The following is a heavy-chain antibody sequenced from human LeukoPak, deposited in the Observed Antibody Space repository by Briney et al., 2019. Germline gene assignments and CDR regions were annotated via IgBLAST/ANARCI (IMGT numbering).Heavy chain of an antibody. CDR3: AGYTSGWFGAFDI. CDR1: GFTFSDYY. Sequence: GGSLRLSCAASGFTFSDYYMNWIRQAPGKGLEWVSYVSSSGSTIYYADSVKGRFTISGDNAKNSLYLQMISLTAEDTALYYCAGYTSGWFGAFDIWGQGTMVTVSS. J-gene: IGHJ3*02. D-gene: IGHD6-19*01. V-gene: IGHV3-11*04. CDR2: VSSSGSTI.